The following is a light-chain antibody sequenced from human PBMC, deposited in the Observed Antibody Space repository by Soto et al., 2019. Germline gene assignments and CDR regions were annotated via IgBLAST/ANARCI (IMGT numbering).Light chain of an antibody. V-gene: IGKV3-20*01. J-gene: IGKJ5*01. CDR3: QQYGSSPPSST. CDR2: GAS. CDR1: QSVSSNY. Sequence: EIVWTQSPGTLSLSPGERATLSCRASQSVSSNYLGWYQQKPGQAPRLLIYGASNRATDIPDRFSGRGSGTDFTLNISRLEPEDFAVYYCQQYGSSPPSSTFGQGTRLEIK.